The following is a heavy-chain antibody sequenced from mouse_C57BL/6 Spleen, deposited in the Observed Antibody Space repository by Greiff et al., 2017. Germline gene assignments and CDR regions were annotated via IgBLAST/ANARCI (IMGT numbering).Heavy chain of an antibody. CDR1: GYSITSGYY. V-gene: IGHV3-6*01. D-gene: IGHD1-1*01. CDR3: ARGAITTVAYWYFDV. CDR2: ITYDDSN. J-gene: IGHJ1*03. Sequence: ESGPGLVKPSQSLSLTCSVTGYSITSGYYWNWIRQFPGNKLEWMGYITYDDSNNYNPSLTDLISLTRNTSKNQFFLKLNSVTTEYTATYYCARGAITTVAYWYFDVWGTGTTVTVSS.